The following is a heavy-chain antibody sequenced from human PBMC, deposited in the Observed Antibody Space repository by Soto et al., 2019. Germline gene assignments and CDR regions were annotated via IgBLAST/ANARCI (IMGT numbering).Heavy chain of an antibody. D-gene: IGHD3-10*01. CDR2: IIPIFGTA. CDR1: GGTFSSYA. J-gene: IGHJ6*02. V-gene: IGHV1-69*06. CDR3: ARRRFGELFYYYGMDV. Sequence: SVKVSCKASGGTFSSYAISWVRQAPGQGLEWMGGIIPIFGTANYAQKFQGRVTITADKSTSTAYMELSSLRSEDTAVYYCARRRFGELFYYYGMDVWGQGTTLTFSS.